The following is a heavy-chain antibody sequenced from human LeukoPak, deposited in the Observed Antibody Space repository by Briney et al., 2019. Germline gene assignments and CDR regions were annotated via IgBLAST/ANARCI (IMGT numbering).Heavy chain of an antibody. CDR2: VYYAGIT. Sequence: SETLSLTCTVSGDSIGTYYWSWIRRPPGKGLEWIGHVYYAGITDYNPSLQSRVTISVDPSRNQLSLKLNSVAAADTAVYYCARQGYKSGWYPTFDFWGPGTQVIVSS. J-gene: IGHJ4*02. CDR3: ARQGYKSGWYPTFDF. CDR1: GDSIGTYY. D-gene: IGHD6-19*01. V-gene: IGHV4-59*01.